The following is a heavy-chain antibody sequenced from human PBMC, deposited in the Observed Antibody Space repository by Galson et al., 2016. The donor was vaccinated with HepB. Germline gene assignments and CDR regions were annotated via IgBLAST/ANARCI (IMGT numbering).Heavy chain of an antibody. V-gene: IGHV1-18*04. D-gene: IGHD2-8*01. CDR3: ARDGAVSPSNFDS. CDR2: ISAHNGNS. CDR1: GYTFDING. Sequence: SVKVSCKASGYTFDINGISWLRQTPEHGLEWLGWISAHNGNSNHAQNLQGRVTLTTDTSTSTAYMELRALTSDDTAVYFCARDGAVSPSNFDSWGQGTLVAVSS. J-gene: IGHJ4*02.